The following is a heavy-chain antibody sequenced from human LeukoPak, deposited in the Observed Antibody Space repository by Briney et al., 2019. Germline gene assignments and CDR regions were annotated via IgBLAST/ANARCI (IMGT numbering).Heavy chain of an antibody. CDR1: GFTFSSYA. D-gene: IGHD3-9*01. CDR3: AKAYYDILTDYFPPDY. CDR2: ISGSGGST. Sequence: GASLRLSCAASGFTFSSYAMSWVRQAPGKGLEWVSAISGSGGSTYYADSVKGRFTISRDNSKNTLYLQMNSLRAEDTAVYYCAKAYYDILTDYFPPDYWGQGTLVTVSS. V-gene: IGHV3-23*01. J-gene: IGHJ4*02.